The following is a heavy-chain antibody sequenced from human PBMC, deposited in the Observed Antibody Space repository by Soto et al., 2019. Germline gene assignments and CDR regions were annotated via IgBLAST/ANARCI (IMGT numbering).Heavy chain of an antibody. CDR2: INAGNGNT. CDR1: GYTFTSYA. D-gene: IGHD6-6*01. CDR3: ARTQYSSSSKGYYYYGMDV. Sequence: ASVKVSCKASGYTFTSYAMHWVLQAPGQRLEWMGWINAGNGNTKYSQKFQGRVTITRDTSASTAYMELSSLRSEDTAVYYCARTQYSSSSKGYYYYGMDVWGQGTTVTVSS. V-gene: IGHV1-3*01. J-gene: IGHJ6*02.